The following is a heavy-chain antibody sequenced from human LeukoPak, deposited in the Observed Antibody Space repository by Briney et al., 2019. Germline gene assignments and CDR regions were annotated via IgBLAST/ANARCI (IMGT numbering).Heavy chain of an antibody. CDR3: AKESGKFDY. CDR1: GLNFDDSA. CDR2: ISADGGST. J-gene: IGHJ4*02. Sequence: GGSLRLSCVASGLNFDDSAMHWVRSAPGKGLEGVSLISADGGSTFSADPVKGRCSISRDNSKNSLYLQMNSLRSEDTAMYYCAKESGKFDYWRQGTLVAVSS. V-gene: IGHV3-43*02.